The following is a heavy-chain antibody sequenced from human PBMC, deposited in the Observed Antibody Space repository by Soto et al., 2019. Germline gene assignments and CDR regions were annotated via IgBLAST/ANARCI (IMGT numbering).Heavy chain of an antibody. CDR1: GCTVSSNY. Sequence: GGSLRLSCAASGCTVSSNYMSWVRQAPGKGLEWVSVIYSGGYTHYADSVKGRFTISRHNSKNTLSLQMNSLRAEDTAVYFCAGGWRVDAFDIWGQGTMVTVSS. J-gene: IGHJ3*02. CDR3: AGGWRVDAFDI. D-gene: IGHD3-3*01. V-gene: IGHV3-53*04. CDR2: IYSGGYT.